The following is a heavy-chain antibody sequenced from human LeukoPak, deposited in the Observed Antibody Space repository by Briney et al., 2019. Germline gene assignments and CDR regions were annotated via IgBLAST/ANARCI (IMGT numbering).Heavy chain of an antibody. CDR1: GFTFSSYS. Sequence: GGSLRLSCAASGFTFSSYSMNWVRQAPGKGLEWVSSISSSSYIYYADSVKGRFTISRDNAKNSLYLQMNSLRAEDTAVYYCARDIPTATAMVTGGFDYWGQGTLVTVSS. V-gene: IGHV3-21*01. J-gene: IGHJ4*02. CDR2: ISSSSYI. D-gene: IGHD5-18*01. CDR3: ARDIPTATAMVTGGFDY.